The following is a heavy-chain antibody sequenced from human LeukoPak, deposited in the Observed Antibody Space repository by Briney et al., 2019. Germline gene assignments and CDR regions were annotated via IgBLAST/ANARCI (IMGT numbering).Heavy chain of an antibody. CDR2: IKSKTDGGTT. J-gene: IGHJ4*02. D-gene: IGHD2-21*02. Sequence: GGSLRLSCAASGFTFSNAWMSWVRQAPGKGLEWVGRIKSKTDGGTTDYAAPVKGRFTISRDDSKNTLYLQMNSLKTEDTAVYYCTTGIGAYCGGDCYSSYWGQGTLVTVSS. V-gene: IGHV3-15*01. CDR1: GFTFSNAW. CDR3: TTGIGAYCGGDCYSSY.